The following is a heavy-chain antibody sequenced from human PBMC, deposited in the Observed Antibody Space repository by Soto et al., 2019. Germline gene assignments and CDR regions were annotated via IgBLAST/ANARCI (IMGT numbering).Heavy chain of an antibody. Sequence: GGSLRLSCAASGFTVSSNYMSWVRQAPGKGLEWVSVIYSGGSTYYADSVKGRFTISRHNSKNTLYLQMNSLRAEDTAVYYCAREHSSSDNYYYYYMDVWGKGTTVTVSS. D-gene: IGHD6-6*01. V-gene: IGHV3-53*04. CDR1: GFTVSSNY. J-gene: IGHJ6*03. CDR2: IYSGGST. CDR3: AREHSSSDNYYYYYMDV.